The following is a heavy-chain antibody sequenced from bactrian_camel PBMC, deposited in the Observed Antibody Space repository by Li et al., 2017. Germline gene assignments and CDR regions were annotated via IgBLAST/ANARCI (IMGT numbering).Heavy chain of an antibody. CDR1: GNTYSTNC. CDR3: AADEQLSWVGYRGCEFGY. Sequence: HVQLVESGGGSGQPGGSLRLSCGASGNTYSTNCMAWFRQAPGKEREGVAVIPSLGRSAVADFAKGRFTISKDMVQNTLSLQMNRLKPDDTAMYYCAADEQLSWVGYRGCEFGYWGQGTQVTVS. CDR2: IPSLGRS. V-gene: IGHV3S53*01. D-gene: IGHD5*01. J-gene: IGHJ6*01.